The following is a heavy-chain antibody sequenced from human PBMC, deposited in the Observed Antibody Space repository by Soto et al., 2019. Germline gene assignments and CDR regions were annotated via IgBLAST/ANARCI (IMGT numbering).Heavy chain of an antibody. V-gene: IGHV3-66*01. CDR3: ARDSTDGYIVDAFDV. D-gene: IGHD5-18*01. CDR1: GFSVSINY. Sequence: ELQLVESGGGLVQPGGSLRLSCAASGFSVSINYVNWVRQAPGKGLEWVSVIYSGGTTHYADSVKGRYTISRDTSKNTLYLQMNILRVEDTAVYYCARDSTDGYIVDAFDVCGQGTMVTVSS. CDR2: IYSGGTT. J-gene: IGHJ3*01.